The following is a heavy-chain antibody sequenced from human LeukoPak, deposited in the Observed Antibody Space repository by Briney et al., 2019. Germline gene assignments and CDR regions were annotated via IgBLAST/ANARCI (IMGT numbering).Heavy chain of an antibody. CDR3: ARGFLGSGSSDY. Sequence: ASVKVSCKASGYAFTSYDINWVRQATGQGLEWMGWMNPNSGNTGYAQKFQGRVTMTRNTSISTAYMELSSLRSEDTAVYYCARGFLGSGSSDYWGQGTLVTVSS. CDR2: MNPNSGNT. V-gene: IGHV1-8*02. J-gene: IGHJ4*02. CDR1: GYAFTSYD. D-gene: IGHD3-10*01.